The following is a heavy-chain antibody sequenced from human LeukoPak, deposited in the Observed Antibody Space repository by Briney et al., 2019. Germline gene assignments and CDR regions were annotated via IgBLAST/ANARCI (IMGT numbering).Heavy chain of an antibody. V-gene: IGHV1-69*05. D-gene: IGHD3-10*01. CDR1: GGTFSSYA. Sequence: AAVKVSCKASGGTFSSYAISWVRQAPGQGLEWMGGIIPIFGTANYAQKFQGRVTITTDESTSTAYMELSSLRSEDTAVYYCANNSGSYQYYFDYWGQGTLVTVSS. J-gene: IGHJ4*02. CDR2: IIPIFGTA. CDR3: ANNSGSYQYYFDY.